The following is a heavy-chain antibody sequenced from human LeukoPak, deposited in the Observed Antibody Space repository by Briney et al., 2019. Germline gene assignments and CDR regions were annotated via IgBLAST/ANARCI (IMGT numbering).Heavy chain of an antibody. J-gene: IGHJ5*02. CDR1: GYTFTSYY. CDR2: INPSGGST. CDR3: ARAGYPDFWSGYYEYWFDP. D-gene: IGHD3-3*01. V-gene: IGHV1-46*01. Sequence: GASVKVSCKASGYTFTSYYMHWVRQAPGQGLEWMGIINPSGGSTSYAQKFQGRVTMTRDTSTSTVYMELSSLRSDDTAVYYCARAGYPDFWSGYYEYWFDPWGQGTLVTVSS.